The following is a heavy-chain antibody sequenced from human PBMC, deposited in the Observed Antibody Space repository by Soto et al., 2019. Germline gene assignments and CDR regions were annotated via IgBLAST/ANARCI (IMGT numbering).Heavy chain of an antibody. V-gene: IGHV3-48*01. D-gene: IGHD5-12*01. CDR3: ARDAIRPIVATMIDY. CDR2: ISSSSSTI. J-gene: IGHJ4*02. Sequence: PGGSLRLSCAASGFTFSSYSMNWVRQAPGKGLEWVSYISSSSSTIYYADSVKGRFTISRDNSKNTLYLQMNSLRAEDTAVYYCARDAIRPIVATMIDYWGQGTLVTVSS. CDR1: GFTFSSYS.